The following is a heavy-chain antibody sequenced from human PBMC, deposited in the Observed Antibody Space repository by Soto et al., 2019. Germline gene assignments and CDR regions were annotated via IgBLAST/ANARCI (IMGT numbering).Heavy chain of an antibody. V-gene: IGHV2-5*01. CDR1: GFSLSTSGVG. Sequence: SGPTLVNPTQTLTLTCTFSGFSLSTSGVGVGWIRQPPGKALEWLALIYWNDDKRYSPSLKSRLTITKDTSKNQVVLTMTNMDPVNTATYYCARYYYDSSGSPDDFDYWGQGTLVTVSS. D-gene: IGHD3-22*01. J-gene: IGHJ4*02. CDR2: IYWNDDK. CDR3: ARYYYDSSGSPDDFDY.